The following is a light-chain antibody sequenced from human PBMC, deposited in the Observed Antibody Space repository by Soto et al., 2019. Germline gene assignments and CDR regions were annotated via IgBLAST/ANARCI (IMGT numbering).Light chain of an antibody. CDR1: SSDVGGYNY. Sequence: QSVLTQPASVSGSPGQSITISCTGTSSDVGGYNYVSWYQQHPGKAPKLMIYDVSNRPSGVSNRFSGSKSGNTASLTISGLQAEDEADDYCSSYTSSSTYVFGTGTKVTV. V-gene: IGLV2-14*01. J-gene: IGLJ1*01. CDR2: DVS. CDR3: SSYTSSSTYV.